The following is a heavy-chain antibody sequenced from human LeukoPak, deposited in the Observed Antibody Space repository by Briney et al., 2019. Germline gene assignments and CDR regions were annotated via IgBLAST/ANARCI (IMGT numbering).Heavy chain of an antibody. CDR3: ARGGDIVVVPAEKGDAFDI. Sequence: SETLSLTCAVYGGSFSGYYWSWIRQPPGKGLEWIGEINHSGSTNYNPSLKSRVTISVDTSKNQFSLKLSSVTAADTAVYYCARGGDIVVVPAEKGDAFDIWGQGTMVTVSS. J-gene: IGHJ3*02. CDR1: GGSFSGYY. D-gene: IGHD2-2*01. V-gene: IGHV4-34*01. CDR2: INHSGST.